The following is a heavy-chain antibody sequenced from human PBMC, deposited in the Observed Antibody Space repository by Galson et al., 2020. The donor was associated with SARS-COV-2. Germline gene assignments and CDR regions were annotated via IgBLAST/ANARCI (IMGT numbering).Heavy chain of an antibody. V-gene: IGHV1-46*01. D-gene: IGHD2-15*01. CDR1: GYTFTSYY. CDR3: ARDRSDCSGGSCYYFDY. Sequence: ASVKVSCKASGYTFTSYYMHWVRQAPGQGLEWMGIINPSNGSTSYAQKFQGRVTMTRDTSTSTVYMELSSLRSEDTAVYYCARDRSDCSGGSCYYFDYWGQGTLVTVSS. J-gene: IGHJ4*02. CDR2: INPSNGST.